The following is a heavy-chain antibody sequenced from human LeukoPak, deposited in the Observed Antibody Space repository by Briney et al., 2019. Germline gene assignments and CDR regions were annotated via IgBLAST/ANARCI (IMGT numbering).Heavy chain of an antibody. D-gene: IGHD6-19*01. Sequence: GRPLRLSCAAPGFTFDDYAMHWVRQAPGKGLEWVSGINWNSGSIGYADSVKGRFTISRDNAKNSLYLQMNSLRAEDTALYYCAKDEDVNSSRRGLWLSRFGSNNLFQHWGQGTLVTVSS. CDR1: GFTFDDYA. V-gene: IGHV3-9*01. CDR2: INWNSGSI. J-gene: IGHJ1*01. CDR3: AKDEDVNSSRRGLWLSRFGSNNLFQH.